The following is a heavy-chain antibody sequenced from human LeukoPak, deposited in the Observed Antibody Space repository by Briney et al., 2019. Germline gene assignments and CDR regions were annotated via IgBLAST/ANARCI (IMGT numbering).Heavy chain of an antibody. CDR1: GFTFSSYA. Sequence: GGSLRLSCAASGFTFSSYAMHWVRQAPGKGLEWVAVISYDGSNKYYADSVKGRFTISRDNSKNTLFLQMNSLRAEDTAVYYCARRGDGGRSFDYWGQGTLVTVSS. J-gene: IGHJ4*02. CDR3: ARRGDGGRSFDY. D-gene: IGHD4-23*01. CDR2: ISYDGSNK. V-gene: IGHV3-30*14.